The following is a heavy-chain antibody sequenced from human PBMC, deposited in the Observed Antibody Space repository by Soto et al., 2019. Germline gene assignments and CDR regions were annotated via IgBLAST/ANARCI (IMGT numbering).Heavy chain of an antibody. V-gene: IGHV3-23*01. D-gene: IGHD3-10*01. CDR1: GFTFRSFT. Sequence: GGSLRLSCAASGFTFRSFTMSWVRQAPGEGLEWVSTIDGSGGITYYADSVKGRFTISRDNSRNTVYLQMNSLRGDDTALYYCVKNSGWFNTWGQGALVT. CDR3: VKNSGWFNT. CDR2: IDGSGGIT. J-gene: IGHJ5*02.